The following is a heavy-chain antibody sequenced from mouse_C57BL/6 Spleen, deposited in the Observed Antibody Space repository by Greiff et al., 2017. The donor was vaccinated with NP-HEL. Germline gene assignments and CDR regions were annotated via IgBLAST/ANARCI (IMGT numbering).Heavy chain of an antibody. D-gene: IGHD2-1*01. V-gene: IGHV5-17*01. CDR1: GFTFSNYG. J-gene: IGHJ4*01. Sequence: EVQVVESGGGLVKPGGSLKLSCAASGFTFSNYGMHWVRQAPEKGLEWVAYISSGSSTIYYADTVKGRFTISRDNAKNTLFLQMTSLRSEDTAMYYCARRGNYYGNYDYYAMDYWGQGTSVTVSS. CDR3: ARRGNYYGNYDYYAMDY. CDR2: ISSGSSTI.